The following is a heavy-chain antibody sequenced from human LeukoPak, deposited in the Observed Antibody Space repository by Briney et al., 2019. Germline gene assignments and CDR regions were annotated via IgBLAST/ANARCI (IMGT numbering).Heavy chain of an antibody. V-gene: IGHV1-2*02. Sequence: GASVKVSCKASGYTFTGYYMHWVRQAPGQGLEWMGWIVPKSGVTNYAQRFQGSVTMTRDTSISTAYMELSRLTSDDTAVYYCATGGAYTYAFQNHWGQGTLVTVSS. CDR2: IVPKSGVT. CDR3: ATGGAYTYAFQNH. D-gene: IGHD5-18*01. CDR1: GYTFTGYY. J-gene: IGHJ5*02.